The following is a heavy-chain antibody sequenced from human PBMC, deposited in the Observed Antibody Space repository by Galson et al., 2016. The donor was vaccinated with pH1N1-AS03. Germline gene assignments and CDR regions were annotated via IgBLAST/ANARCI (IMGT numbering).Heavy chain of an antibody. D-gene: IGHD3-22*01. CDR2: IRSKAYGGTT. CDR3: ASQNYYDSSGSFDFFDH. CDR1: GFSFGDCP. J-gene: IGHJ4*02. V-gene: IGHV3-49*04. Sequence: SLRLSCAASGFSFGDCPMNWVRQAPGKGLEWVGFIRSKAYGGTTENAASVKGRFSISRDDSKNIAYLQMNSLKTEDTAMYYCASQNYYDSSGSFDFFDHWGQGTLVTGSS.